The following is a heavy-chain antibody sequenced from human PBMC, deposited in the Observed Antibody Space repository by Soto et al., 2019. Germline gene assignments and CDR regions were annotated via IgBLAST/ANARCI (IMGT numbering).Heavy chain of an antibody. CDR1: GFTFSSYG. V-gene: IGHV3-30*18. Sequence: QVQLVESGGGVVQPGRSLRLSCAASGFTFSSYGMHWVRQAPGKGLEWVAVISYDGSNKYYADSVKGRFTISRDNSKNTLYLQMNSLRAEDTAVYYCAKGIYSSGYSAHDYWGQGTLVTVSS. J-gene: IGHJ4*02. D-gene: IGHD3-22*01. CDR3: AKGIYSSGYSAHDY. CDR2: ISYDGSNK.